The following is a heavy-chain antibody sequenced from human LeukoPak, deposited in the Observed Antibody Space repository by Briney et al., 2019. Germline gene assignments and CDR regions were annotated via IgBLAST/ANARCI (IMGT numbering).Heavy chain of an antibody. Sequence: TGESLRLSCAASGFTFSSYWMHWVRQAPGKGLVWVSRINRDGSSTNYADSVKGRFTISRDNAKNTLYLQMNSLRAEDTAVYYCSGGGTIAVTGYWGQGTLVTVSS. CDR1: GFTFSSYW. J-gene: IGHJ4*02. D-gene: IGHD6-19*01. CDR3: SGGGTIAVTGY. CDR2: INRDGSST. V-gene: IGHV3-74*01.